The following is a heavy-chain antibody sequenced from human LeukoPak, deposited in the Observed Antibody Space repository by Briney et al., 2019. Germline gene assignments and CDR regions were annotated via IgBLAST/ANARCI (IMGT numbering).Heavy chain of an antibody. J-gene: IGHJ4*02. Sequence: GGSLRLSCAASGFTFSNYWMHWVRQAPGKGLVWVSRINSGGSSTNYADSVQGRFTISRDDAKNTLYLQMNSLRDEDTAVYYCTREYPASFDYWGQGILVTVSS. CDR3: TREYPASFDY. CDR1: GFTFSNYW. CDR2: INSGGSST. V-gene: IGHV3-74*01.